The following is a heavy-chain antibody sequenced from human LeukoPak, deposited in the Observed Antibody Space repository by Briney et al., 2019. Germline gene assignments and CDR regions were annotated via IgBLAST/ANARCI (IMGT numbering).Heavy chain of an antibody. Sequence: ASVKVSCKASGYTFTSYYMHWVRQAPGQGLEWVGIINPSGGSTSYAQKFQGRVTMTRDTSTSTVYMELSSLRSEDTAVYYCARGRSVGAIDRALFDYWGQGTLVTVSS. J-gene: IGHJ4*02. CDR1: GYTFTSYY. D-gene: IGHD1-26*01. CDR3: ARGRSVGAIDRALFDY. CDR2: INPSGGST. V-gene: IGHV1-46*01.